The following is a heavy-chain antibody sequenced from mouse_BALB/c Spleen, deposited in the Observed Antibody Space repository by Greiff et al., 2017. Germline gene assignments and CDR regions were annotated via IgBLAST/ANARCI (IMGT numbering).Heavy chain of an antibody. V-gene: IGHV14-3*02. J-gene: IGHJ4*01. Sequence: VQLQQSGAELVKPGASVKLSCTASGFNIKDTYMHWVKQRPEQGLEWIGRIDPANGNTKYDPKFQGKATITADTSSNTAYLQLSSLTSEDTAVYYCARWAGGDYAMDYWGQGTSVTVSS. CDR1: GFNIKDTY. CDR2: IDPANGNT. D-gene: IGHD6-1*01. CDR3: ARWAGGDYAMDY.